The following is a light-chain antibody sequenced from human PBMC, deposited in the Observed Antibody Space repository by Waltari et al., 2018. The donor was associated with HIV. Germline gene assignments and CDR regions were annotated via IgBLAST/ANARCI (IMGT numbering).Light chain of an antibody. CDR2: NNS. CDR3: AAWDARLDGLYV. J-gene: IGLJ1*01. Sequence: QSVLTQPPSASGTPGQRVTISCSGSGSNNGNYTVNWYKILPGAAPKLLIYNNSRRPSGVPDRFSGSKSGTSASLAISGLQSDDEAGYYCAAWDARLDGLYVFGTGTRVTVL. V-gene: IGLV1-44*01. CDR1: GSNNGNYT.